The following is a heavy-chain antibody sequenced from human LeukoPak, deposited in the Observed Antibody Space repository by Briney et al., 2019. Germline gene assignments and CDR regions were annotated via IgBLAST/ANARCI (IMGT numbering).Heavy chain of an antibody. D-gene: IGHD6-13*01. Sequence: ASVKVSCKASGGTFSSYAISWVRQAPGQGLEWMGGIIPIFGTANYAQKFQGRVTITADESTSTAYMGLSSLRSEDTAVYYCARGPVYLPPIAAAGTIYYYYYMDVWGKGTTVTVSS. J-gene: IGHJ6*03. V-gene: IGHV1-69*13. CDR1: GGTFSSYA. CDR3: ARGPVYLPPIAAAGTIYYYYYMDV. CDR2: IIPIFGTA.